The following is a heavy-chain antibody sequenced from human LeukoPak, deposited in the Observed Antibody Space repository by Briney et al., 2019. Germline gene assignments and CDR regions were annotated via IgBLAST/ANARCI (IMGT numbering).Heavy chain of an antibody. V-gene: IGHV3-11*01. J-gene: IGHJ4*02. D-gene: IGHD3-22*01. CDR2: I. CDR3: ARGQGRDYYDSSGYATKSAFDC. Sequence: IYYADSVKGRFTISGDNAKNSLYLQMNSLRAEDTAVYYCARGQGRDYYDSSGYATKSAFDCWGQGTLVTVS.